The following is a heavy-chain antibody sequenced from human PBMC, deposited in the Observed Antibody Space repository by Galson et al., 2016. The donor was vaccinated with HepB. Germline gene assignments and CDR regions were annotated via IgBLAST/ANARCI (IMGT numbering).Heavy chain of an antibody. V-gene: IGHV2-5*02. J-gene: IGHJ4*02. CDR3: AHTKLGDLLPLDH. Sequence: PALVKPTQTLTLTCTFSGFSLSTSGVAVGWIRQPPGQALEWLALIFWDDDRRYSPPLKTRLSISKDTSKNQVVLTMTNMDPVDTATYYCAHTKLGDLLPLDHWGQGTLVTVSS. CDR1: GFSLSTSGVA. CDR2: IFWDDDR. D-gene: IGHD3-10*01.